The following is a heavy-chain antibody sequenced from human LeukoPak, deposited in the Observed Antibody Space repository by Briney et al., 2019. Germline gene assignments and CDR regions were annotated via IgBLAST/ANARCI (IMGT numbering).Heavy chain of an antibody. V-gene: IGHV1-2*02. J-gene: IGHJ4*02. Sequence: ASVKVSCKASGYIFTGYYMHWVRQAPGQGLEWMGWVNPNSGVTNYAQKFQGRVTVTRDTSISTAYMELSRLRSDDTAVYYCARVLAAAGNYWGQGTLVTVSS. CDR2: VNPNSGVT. CDR1: GYIFTGYY. D-gene: IGHD6-13*01. CDR3: ARVLAAAGNY.